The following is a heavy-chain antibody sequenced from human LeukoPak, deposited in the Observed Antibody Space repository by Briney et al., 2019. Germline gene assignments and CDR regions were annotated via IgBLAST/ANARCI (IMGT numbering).Heavy chain of an antibody. CDR2: MHYSGSS. CDR3: ARMAAAGPFDH. V-gene: IGHV4-59*08. D-gene: IGHD6-13*01. Sequence: SETLSLTCTVSGGSISSSFCSWIRQPPGKGLEWIAYMHYSGSSNYNPSLKSRVSMSLDTPKNQFSLKLSSVTAADTAVYYCARMAAAGPFDHWGQGILATVSS. CDR1: GGSISSSF. J-gene: IGHJ4*02.